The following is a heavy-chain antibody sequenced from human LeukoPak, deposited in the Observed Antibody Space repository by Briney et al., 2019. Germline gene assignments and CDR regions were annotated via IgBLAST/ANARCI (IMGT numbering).Heavy chain of an antibody. CDR3: ARATYSSSWYEGRFDP. Sequence: GASVKVSCKASGYTFTNYYMHWVRQAPGQGLEWMGIINPSGGSTSYAQKFQGRVTMTRDTSTSTVYMELSSLRSEDTAVYYCARATYSSSWYEGRFDPWGQGTLVTVSS. J-gene: IGHJ5*02. CDR2: INPSGGST. V-gene: IGHV1-46*01. CDR1: GYTFTNYY. D-gene: IGHD6-13*01.